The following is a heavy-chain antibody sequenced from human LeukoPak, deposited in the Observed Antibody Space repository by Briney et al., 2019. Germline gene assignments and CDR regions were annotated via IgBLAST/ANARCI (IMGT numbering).Heavy chain of an antibody. CDR3: ARRGGLPHTYYFDY. Sequence: GGSLRLSCAASGITVRSDYMSWVRQAPGKGLEWVSVIYSGARASTYYADSVKGRFTISRDKSKNTLYLQMNSLRADDTAVYYCARRGGLPHTYYFDYWGQGTLVTVSS. CDR2: IYSGARAST. J-gene: IGHJ4*02. D-gene: IGHD1-26*01. CDR1: GITVRSDY. V-gene: IGHV3-66*01.